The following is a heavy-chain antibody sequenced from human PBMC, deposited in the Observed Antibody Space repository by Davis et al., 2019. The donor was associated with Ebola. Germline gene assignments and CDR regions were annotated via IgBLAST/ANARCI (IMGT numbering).Heavy chain of an antibody. J-gene: IGHJ4*02. CDR2: ISGSGSST. CDR1: GFTFRSYA. CDR3: AKGVVITTGIFDY. V-gene: IGHV3-23*01. Sequence: GESLKISCAASGFTFRSYAMSWVRQAPGKGLESVSTISGSGSSTYYTDSVKGRFTISRDNSQNTLYLQMNSLRAEDTAVYYCAKGVVITTGIFDYWGQGTLVTVSS. D-gene: IGHD3-22*01.